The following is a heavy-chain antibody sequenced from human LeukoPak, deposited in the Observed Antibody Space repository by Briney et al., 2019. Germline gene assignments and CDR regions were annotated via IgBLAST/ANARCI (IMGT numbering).Heavy chain of an antibody. CDR2: IYYSGST. Sequence: PSETLSLTCTVSGGSVSSYYWSWIRQPPGKGLEWIGYIYYSGSTDYNPSLKSRLTISIDTSKNQFSLRLSSVTAADTAVYYCARSYGDFDYWGQGTLVTVSS. J-gene: IGHJ4*02. D-gene: IGHD4-17*01. CDR1: GGSVSSYY. V-gene: IGHV4-59*02. CDR3: ARSYGDFDY.